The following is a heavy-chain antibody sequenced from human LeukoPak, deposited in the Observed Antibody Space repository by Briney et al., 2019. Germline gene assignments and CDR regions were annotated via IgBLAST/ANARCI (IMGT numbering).Heavy chain of an antibody. CDR1: GVSISSSYSY. V-gene: IGHV4-39*01. D-gene: IGHD3/OR15-3a*01. CDR3: ARQTGSGLFILP. CDR2: IYYTGNT. J-gene: IGHJ4*02. Sequence: SETLSLTCNVSGVSISSSYSYWGWIRQPPGVGLEWIGSIYYTGNTYYNASLKSQVSISIDTSKNQFSLKLTSVTAADTAVYYCARQTGSGLFILPGGQGTLVTVSS.